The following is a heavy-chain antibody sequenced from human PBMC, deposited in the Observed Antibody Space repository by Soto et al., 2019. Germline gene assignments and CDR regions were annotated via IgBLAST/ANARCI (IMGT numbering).Heavy chain of an antibody. CDR2: IIPIFGTA. J-gene: IGHJ6*02. V-gene: IGHV1-69*13. CDR3: ARDLDYGDYVEDYYGMDV. Sequence: SVKVSCKASGGTFSSYAISWVRQAPGQGLEWMGGIIPIFGTANYAQKFQGRVTITADESTSTAYMELSSLRSEDTAVYYCARDLDYGDYVEDYYGMDVWGQGTTVTVSS. D-gene: IGHD4-17*01. CDR1: GGTFSSYA.